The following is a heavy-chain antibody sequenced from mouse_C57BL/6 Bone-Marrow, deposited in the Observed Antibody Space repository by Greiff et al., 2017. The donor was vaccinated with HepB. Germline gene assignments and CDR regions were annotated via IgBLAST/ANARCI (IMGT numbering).Heavy chain of an antibody. Sequence: EVHLVESGGGLVQPKGSLKLSCAASGFSFNTYAMNWVRQAPGKGLEWVARIRSKSNNYATYYADSVKDRFTISRDDSESMLYLQMNNLKTEDTAMYYCVRLHSNYYAMDYWGQGTSVTVSS. J-gene: IGHJ4*01. D-gene: IGHD2-5*01. V-gene: IGHV10-1*01. CDR1: GFSFNTYA. CDR3: VRLHSNYYAMDY. CDR2: IRSKSNNYAT.